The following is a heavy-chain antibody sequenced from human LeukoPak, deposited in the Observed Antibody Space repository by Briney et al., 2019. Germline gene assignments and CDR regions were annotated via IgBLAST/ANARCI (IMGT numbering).Heavy chain of an antibody. J-gene: IGHJ3*02. CDR1: GFTFSSYA. Sequence: GGSLRLSCAASGFTFSSYAMHWVRQAPGKGLEWVAVISYDGSNKYYADSVKGRFTISRDNSKNTLYLQMNSLRAEDTAVYYCARDRGDYDAFDIWGQGTMVTVSS. D-gene: IGHD4-17*01. CDR2: ISYDGSNK. CDR3: ARDRGDYDAFDI. V-gene: IGHV3-30-3*01.